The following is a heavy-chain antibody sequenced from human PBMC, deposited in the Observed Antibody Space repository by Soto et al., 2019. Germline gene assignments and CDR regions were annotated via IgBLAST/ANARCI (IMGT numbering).Heavy chain of an antibody. D-gene: IGHD3-3*01. CDR1: GGSISSYY. CDR2: IYYSGST. Sequence: SETLSLTCTVSGGSISSYYWSWIRQPPGKGLEWIGYIYYSGSTNYNPSLKSRVTISVDTSKNQFSLKLSSVTAADTAVYYCASARYYDFWSDYSSFDYWGQGTLVKSPQ. CDR3: ASARYYDFWSDYSSFDY. J-gene: IGHJ4*02. V-gene: IGHV4-59*01.